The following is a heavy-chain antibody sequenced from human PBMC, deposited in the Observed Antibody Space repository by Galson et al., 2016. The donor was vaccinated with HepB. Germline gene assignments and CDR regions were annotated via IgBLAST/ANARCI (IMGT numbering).Heavy chain of an antibody. CDR1: GDSISSGGYS. Sequence: TLSLTCVVSGDSISSGGYSWSWIRQPPGKGLEWIGNIRSHSGTTYYNPSLKSRVTISVEKSKNQLSLKLTSATAADTAVYYCARGGGFGECAHWGQGTLVTVSS. CDR3: ARGGGFGECAH. V-gene: IGHV4-30-2*01. J-gene: IGHJ4*02. D-gene: IGHD3-10*01. CDR2: IRSHSGTT.